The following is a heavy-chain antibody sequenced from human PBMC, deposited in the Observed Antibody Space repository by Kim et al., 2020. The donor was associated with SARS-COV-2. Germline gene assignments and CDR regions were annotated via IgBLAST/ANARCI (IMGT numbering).Heavy chain of an antibody. V-gene: IGHV4-39*07. J-gene: IGHJ4*02. CDR1: GGSISSSSYY. CDR2: IYYSGST. D-gene: IGHD5-18*01. Sequence: SETLSLTCTVSGGSISSSSYYWGWIRQPPGKGLEWIGSIYYSGSTYCNPSLKSRVTISVDTSKNQFSLKLSSVTAADTAVYYCARDLGYSYGYSPIDYWGQGTLVTVSS. CDR3: ARDLGYSYGYSPIDY.